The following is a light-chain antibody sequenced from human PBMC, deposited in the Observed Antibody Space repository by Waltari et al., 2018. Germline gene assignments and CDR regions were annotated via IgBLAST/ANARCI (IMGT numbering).Light chain of an antibody. V-gene: IGKV1-NL1*01. CDR2: AAS. CDR1: QGIKKS. Sequence: DIQMTQSPYSLSASVGDRVTITCRASQGIKKSLAWYQQKPGKAPKLLLHAASTLESVVPSRFSGSVSGAEYTLTISSLQPEDFATYSCQQYYSTPPLTFCGGTKVEIK. CDR3: QQYYSTPPLT. J-gene: IGKJ4*01.